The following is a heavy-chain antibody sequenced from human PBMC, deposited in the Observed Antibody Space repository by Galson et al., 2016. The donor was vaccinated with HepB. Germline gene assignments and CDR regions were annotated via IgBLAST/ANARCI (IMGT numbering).Heavy chain of an antibody. J-gene: IGHJ5*02. D-gene: IGHD5-24*01. CDR3: ARATDGPATP. V-gene: IGHV4-30-4*08. CDR2: IYYNEDT. Sequence: TLSLTCTVSGGSISSGTYYWSWIRHTPGKGLEWIGFIYYNEDTYYNPSLMSRVTISFDTPKNQFSLKLTSVTAAYTALYYCARATDGPATPWGQGMLVTVSS. CDR1: GGSISSGTYY.